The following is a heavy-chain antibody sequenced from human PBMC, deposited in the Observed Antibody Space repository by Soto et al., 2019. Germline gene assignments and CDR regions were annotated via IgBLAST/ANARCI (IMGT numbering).Heavy chain of an antibody. D-gene: IGHD2-15*01. V-gene: IGHV3-33*01. CDR1: GFSFSVYG. J-gene: IGHJ4*02. Sequence: GGSLRLSCETSGFSFSVYGMHWVRQAPGKGLEWVAVIWYDASKQFYAASVEGRFTISRDNSKAILYLQMNSLRAEDTAVYYCAAWAEGATEVHWGQGTLVTVSS. CDR2: IWYDASKQ. CDR3: AAWAEGATEVH.